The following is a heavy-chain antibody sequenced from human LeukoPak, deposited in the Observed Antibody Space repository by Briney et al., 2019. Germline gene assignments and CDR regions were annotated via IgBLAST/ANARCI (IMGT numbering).Heavy chain of an antibody. CDR3: ARALCTSCSSRVAFDI. V-gene: IGHV3-7*01. J-gene: IGHJ3*02. CDR2: IKQDGSEK. D-gene: IGHD2-2*01. CDR1: GFTFSSYW. Sequence: PGGSLRLSCAASGFTFSSYWMSWVRQAPGKGLEWVANIKQDGSEKYYADSVKGRFTISRDNAKNSLYLQMNSLRAEDTAVYYCARALCTSCSSRVAFDIWGQGTMVTVSS.